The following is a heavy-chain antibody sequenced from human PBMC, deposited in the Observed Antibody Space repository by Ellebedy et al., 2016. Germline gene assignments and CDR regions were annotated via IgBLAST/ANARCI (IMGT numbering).Heavy chain of an antibody. J-gene: IGHJ5*02. CDR1: GYTFTGYY. D-gene: IGHD5/OR15-5a*01. CDR2: INPSGGST. V-gene: IGHV1-46*04. Sequence: ASVKVSCKASGYTFTGYYMHWVRQAPGQGLEWMGIINPSGGSTSYAQKLQGRVTMTRDTSTSTVYMELSSLRSEDTAMYYCAREILAVSYSVWFDPWGRGTLVTVSS. CDR3: AREILAVSYSVWFDP.